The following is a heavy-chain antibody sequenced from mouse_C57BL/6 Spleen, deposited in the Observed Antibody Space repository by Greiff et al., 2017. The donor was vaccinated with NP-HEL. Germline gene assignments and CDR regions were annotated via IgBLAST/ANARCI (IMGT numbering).Heavy chain of an antibody. J-gene: IGHJ2*01. CDR1: GFTFSDYG. D-gene: IGHD2-3*01. Sequence: EVKLVESGGGLVKPGGSLKLSCAASGFTFSDYGMHWVRQAPEKGLEWVGYISSGSSTIYYADKVKGRFTISRDNAKNTLFLQMTSLRSEDTAMYYCARHGYYCFDYWGQGTTLTVSS. CDR2: ISSGSSTI. V-gene: IGHV5-17*01. CDR3: ARHGYYCFDY.